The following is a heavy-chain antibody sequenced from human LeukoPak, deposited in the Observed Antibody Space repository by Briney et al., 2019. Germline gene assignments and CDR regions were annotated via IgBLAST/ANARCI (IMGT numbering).Heavy chain of an antibody. J-gene: IGHJ3*02. CDR1: GYSFTSYW. Sequence: GESLKISCKGSGYSFTSYWIGWVRQMPGKGLEWMGIIYPGDSDTRYSPSFQGQVTISADKSISTAYPQWSSLKASDTAMYYCAGGRGYCSSTSCYENPTPYHDAFDIWGQGTMVTVSS. V-gene: IGHV5-51*01. CDR3: AGGRGYCSSTSCYENPTPYHDAFDI. CDR2: IYPGDSDT. D-gene: IGHD2-2*01.